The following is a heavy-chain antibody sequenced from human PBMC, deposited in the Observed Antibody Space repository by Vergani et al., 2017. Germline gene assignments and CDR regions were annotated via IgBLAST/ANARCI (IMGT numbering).Heavy chain of an antibody. Sequence: QVQLVESGGGVVQPGRSLRLSCAASGFTFSSYGMHWVRQAPGKGLEWVAVVWYDGSNKYYADSVTGRFTISRDNYKNKLYLQRNSLRAEDTAVYYCARDPSFGDYLHPIDYWGQGTLVTVSS. CDR2: VWYDGSNK. J-gene: IGHJ4*02. CDR1: GFTFSSYG. D-gene: IGHD4-17*01. V-gene: IGHV3-33*01. CDR3: ARDPSFGDYLHPIDY.